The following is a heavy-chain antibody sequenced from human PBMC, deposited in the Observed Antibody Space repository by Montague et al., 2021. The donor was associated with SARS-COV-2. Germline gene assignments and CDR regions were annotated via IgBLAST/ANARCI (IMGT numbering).Heavy chain of an antibody. V-gene: IGHV3-30*04. CDR3: ARDYDDYICGSWGPFDY. CDR2: IKHDGSNK. CDR1: GFTFSSYA. D-gene: IGHD3-16*01. J-gene: IGHJ4*02. Sequence: SLRLSCAASGFTFSSYAMNWVRQAPGKGLEWVAVIKHDGSNKYYADSVKGRFTISRDNSKNTLYLQMNSLRAEDTAVYYCARDYDDYICGSWGPFDYWGQGTLVTVSS.